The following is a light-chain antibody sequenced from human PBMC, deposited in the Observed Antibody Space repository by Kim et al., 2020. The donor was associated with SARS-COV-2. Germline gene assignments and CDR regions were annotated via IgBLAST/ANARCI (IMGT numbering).Light chain of an antibody. CDR3: QQGKSFPYT. CDR1: QDIARS. J-gene: IGKJ2*01. Sequence: DIQMTQSPSSVSASVGDRITITCRASQDIARSLAWYQQNAGEGPNLLIYAGPTLQTGVPSRFSGSGSGTEFTLTISSLQPEDFGTYYCQQGKSFPYTFGQGTKLEI. CDR2: AGP. V-gene: IGKV1-12*02.